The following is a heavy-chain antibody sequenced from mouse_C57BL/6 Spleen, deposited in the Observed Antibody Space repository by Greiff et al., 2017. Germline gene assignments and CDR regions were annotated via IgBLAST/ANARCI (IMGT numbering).Heavy chain of an antibody. D-gene: IGHD1-1*01. J-gene: IGHJ1*03. V-gene: IGHV1-64*01. Sequence: QVQLQQPGAELVKPGASVKLSRKASGYTFTSYWMHWVKQRPGQGLEWIGMIHPNSGSTNYNEKFKSKATLTVDKSSSTAYMQLSSLTSEDSAVYYCARGQTTVVATDWYFDVWGTGTTVTVSS. CDR3: ARGQTTVVATDWYFDV. CDR2: IHPNSGST. CDR1: GYTFTSYW.